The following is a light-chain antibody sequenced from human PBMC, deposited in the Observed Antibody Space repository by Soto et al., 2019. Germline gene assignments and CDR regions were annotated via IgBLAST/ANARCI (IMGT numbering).Light chain of an antibody. CDR2: DAS. Sequence: EIVLTQSPGTLSLSPWERATLSCRASQSVSSYLAWYQQKPGQAPRLLIYDASNRATGIPARFSGSGSGTDFTLTISRLEPEDFAVYYCQQYGSSPWTFGQGTRLEIK. CDR3: QQYGSSPWT. V-gene: IGKV3-20*01. J-gene: IGKJ5*01. CDR1: QSVSSY.